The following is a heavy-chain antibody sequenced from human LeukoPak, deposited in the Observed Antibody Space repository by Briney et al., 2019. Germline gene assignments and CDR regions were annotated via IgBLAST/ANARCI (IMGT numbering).Heavy chain of an antibody. V-gene: IGHV4-39*07. J-gene: IGHJ5*02. Sequence: KPSETLSLTCTVSGGSISSSSYYWGWIRQPPGKGLEWIGSIYYSGSTYYNPSLKSRVTISVDTSKNQFSLKLSSVTAADTAVYYCARDYSGSYSWFDPWGLGTLVTVSS. CDR2: IYYSGST. CDR3: ARDYSGSYSWFDP. D-gene: IGHD1-26*01. CDR1: GGSISSSSYY.